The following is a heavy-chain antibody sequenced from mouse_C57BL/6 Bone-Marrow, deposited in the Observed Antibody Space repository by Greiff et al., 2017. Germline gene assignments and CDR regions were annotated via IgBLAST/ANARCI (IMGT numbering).Heavy chain of an antibody. CDR2: IDPETGGT. CDR3: TRSIYYYGSSYIY. CDR1: GYTFTDYE. J-gene: IGHJ2*01. D-gene: IGHD1-1*01. Sequence: QVQLQQSGAELVRPGASVTLSCKASGYTFTDYEMHWVKQTPVHGLEWIGAIDPETGGTAYNQKFKGKAILTADKSSSTAYMELLSLTYEDSAVYYCTRSIYYYGSSYIYWGQGTTLTVSS. V-gene: IGHV1-15*01.